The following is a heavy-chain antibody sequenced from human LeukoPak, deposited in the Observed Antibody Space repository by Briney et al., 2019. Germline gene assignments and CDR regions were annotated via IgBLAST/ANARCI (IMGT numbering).Heavy chain of an antibody. V-gene: IGHV3-48*01. D-gene: IGHD3-10*01. CDR3: ARVLQPGGC. CDR1: GFNFSGYS. CDR2: ISSSSSTI. Sequence: GGSLRLSCAASGFNFSGYSVNWVRQAPGKGLEWISYISSSSSTIYYADSVKGRFTISRDNAKNSLYLQLNTLRAEDTAVYYCARVLQPGGCWGQGTLVTVSS. J-gene: IGHJ4*02.